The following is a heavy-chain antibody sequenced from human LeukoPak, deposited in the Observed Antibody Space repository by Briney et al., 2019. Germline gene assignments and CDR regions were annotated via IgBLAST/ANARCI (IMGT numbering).Heavy chain of an antibody. V-gene: IGHV4-39*01. J-gene: IGHJ6*03. CDR3: ARGSLDNGDYDYYYYYMDV. Sequence: SETLSLTCTVSGGSISSSSYYWGWIRQPPGKGLEWIGSIYYSGSTYYYPSLKSRVTISVDTSKNQFSLKLSSVTAADTAVYYCARGSLDNGDYDYYYYYMDVWGKGTTVTGSS. CDR1: GGSISSSSYY. CDR2: IYYSGST. D-gene: IGHD4-17*01.